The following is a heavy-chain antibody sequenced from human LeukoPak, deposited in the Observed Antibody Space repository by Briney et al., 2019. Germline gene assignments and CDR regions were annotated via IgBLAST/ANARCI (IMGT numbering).Heavy chain of an antibody. Sequence: SETLSLTCAVFGGSFDGYYWTWIRQSPGTGLEWIGEIVYSGSTNYNPSLKSRVSISADTSKVQFSLTLSSVTAADTAVYYCASYGNAFDIWGQGTMVTVSS. CDR3: ASYGNAFDI. CDR1: GGSFDGYY. J-gene: IGHJ3*02. CDR2: IVYSGST. D-gene: IGHD4-17*01. V-gene: IGHV4-34*12.